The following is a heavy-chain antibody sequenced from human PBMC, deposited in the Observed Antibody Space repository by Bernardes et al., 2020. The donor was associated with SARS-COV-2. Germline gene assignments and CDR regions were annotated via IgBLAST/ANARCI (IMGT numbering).Heavy chain of an antibody. V-gene: IGHV1-24*01. CDR1: GYTLTELS. J-gene: IGHJ5*02. Sequence: ASVKVSCKVSGYTLTELSMHWVRHAPVKGLEWMGGFDPEDGETIYAQKFQGRVTMTEDTSTDTAYMELSSLRSEDTAVYYCATVPPFISGWYLSVHPNWFDPWGQGTLVTVSS. CDR2: FDPEDGET. CDR3: ATVPPFISGWYLSVHPNWFDP. D-gene: IGHD6-19*01.